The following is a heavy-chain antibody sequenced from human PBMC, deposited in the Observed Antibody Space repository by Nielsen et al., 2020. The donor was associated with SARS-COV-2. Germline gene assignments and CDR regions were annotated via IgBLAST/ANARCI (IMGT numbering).Heavy chain of an antibody. D-gene: IGHD2-2*01. J-gene: IGHJ4*01. V-gene: IGHV3-23*01. CDR1: GFTFNSYA. CDR2: IGAGGVSR. CDR3: AKAGGVLVTAAKRYFDY. Sequence: LSLTCAASGFTFNSYAMNWVRQAPGKGLEWVSNIGAGGVSRDYADSVKGRFTISRDNSKNTLYLQMNSLRAEDTAKYYCAKAGGVLVTAAKRYFDYWGQGTLVTVSS.